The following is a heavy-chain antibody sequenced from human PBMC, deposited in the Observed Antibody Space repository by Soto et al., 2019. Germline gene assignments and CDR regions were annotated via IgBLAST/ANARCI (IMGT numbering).Heavy chain of an antibody. CDR1: GYTFTSYG. J-gene: IGHJ4*02. D-gene: IGHD3-3*01. CDR2: ISAYNGNT. Sequence: QVQLVQSGAEVKKPGASVKVSCKASGYTFTSYGISWVRQAPGQGLEWMGWISAYNGNTNYAQKLQGRVTMTTDTSTSTADMELRSLRSDDTAVYYCARDKDTITIFGVVPFDYWGQGTLVTVSS. V-gene: IGHV1-18*01. CDR3: ARDKDTITIFGVVPFDY.